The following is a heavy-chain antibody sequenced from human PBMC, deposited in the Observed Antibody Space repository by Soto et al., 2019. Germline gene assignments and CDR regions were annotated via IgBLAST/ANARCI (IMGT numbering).Heavy chain of an antibody. CDR1: GFTFSSYS. CDR2: MSSGSTTI. D-gene: IGHD3-3*01. CDR3: ARSRGIFPQYYFDY. J-gene: IGHJ4*02. Sequence: GGSLRLSCAASGFTFSSYSMNWVRQAPGKGLEWVSYMSSGSTTIYYADSVKGRFTISRDNAKNSLYLQMNSLRDEDTAVYYCARSRGIFPQYYFDYWGQGTLVTVSS. V-gene: IGHV3-48*02.